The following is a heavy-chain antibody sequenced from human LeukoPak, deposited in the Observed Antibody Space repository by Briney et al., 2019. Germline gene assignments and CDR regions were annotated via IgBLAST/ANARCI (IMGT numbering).Heavy chain of an antibody. V-gene: IGHV1-3*03. CDR3: ARDGGEGIAARPFDY. CDR2: INAGNGNT. Sequence: ASVKVSCKASGYTFTGYAMHWVRQAPGQRLEWMGWINAGNGNTKYSQEFQGRVTITRDTSASTAYMELSSLRSEDMAVYYCARDGGEGIAARPFDYWGQGTLVTVSS. CDR1: GYTFTGYA. J-gene: IGHJ4*02. D-gene: IGHD6-6*01.